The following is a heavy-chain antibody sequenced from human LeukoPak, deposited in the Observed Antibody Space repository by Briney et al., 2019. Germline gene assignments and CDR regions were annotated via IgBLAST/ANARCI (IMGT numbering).Heavy chain of an antibody. CDR2: INTDNGNT. J-gene: IGHJ4*02. CDR3: APLIGAYFDY. D-gene: IGHD3-10*01. CDR1: GYTFTKHA. V-gene: IGHV1-3*04. Sequence: ASLKVSCTTSGYTFTKHAMHWVRQAPGQRLEWMGGINTDNGNTKYAEKFQGRVAITRDTSPITAHMNLSSVTSEDTALYYCAPLIGAYFDYWGQGTLVTVSS.